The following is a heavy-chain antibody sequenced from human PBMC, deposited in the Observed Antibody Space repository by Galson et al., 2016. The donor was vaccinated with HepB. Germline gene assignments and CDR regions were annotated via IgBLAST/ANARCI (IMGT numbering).Heavy chain of an antibody. CDR3: VQDYVRPGFSGSFPLDY. CDR2: IDARGGT. V-gene: IGHV3-23*01. D-gene: IGHD1-26*01. J-gene: IGHJ4*02. Sequence: SLRLSCAASGFTFSDYAMSWVRQAPGKGLEWVSGIDARGGTYYADSVTGRFAVSRDNSKNTVYLQMNSLRPDDTAVYYCVQDYVRPGFSGSFPLDYWGQG. CDR1: GFTFSDYA.